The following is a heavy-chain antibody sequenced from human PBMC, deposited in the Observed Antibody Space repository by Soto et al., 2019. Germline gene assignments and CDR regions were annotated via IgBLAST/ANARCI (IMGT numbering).Heavy chain of an antibody. CDR1: GATFSAYG. CDR3: ARSYYDSSASYASYGMDV. D-gene: IGHD3-22*01. Sequence: PGGSLRLSCVASGATFSAYGIHWVRQAPGKGLEWISHISASSRTLFYADSVKGRFTISRDNAKNSLYLQMNSLRAEDTAVYYCARSYYDSSASYASYGMDVWGQGTTVTVSS. CDR2: ISASSRTL. V-gene: IGHV3-48*01. J-gene: IGHJ6*02.